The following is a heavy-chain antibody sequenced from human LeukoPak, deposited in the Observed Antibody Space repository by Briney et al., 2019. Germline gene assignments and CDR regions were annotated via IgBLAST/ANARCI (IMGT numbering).Heavy chain of an antibody. Sequence: ASVKVSCKASGYTFTGYYMHWVRQAPGQGLEWMGRINPNSGGTNYAQKFXGRVTMTRDTSISTAYMELSRLRSDDTAVYYCARAAVANKRPMDVWGQGTTVTVSS. CDR1: GYTFTGYY. CDR2: INPNSGGT. CDR3: ARAAVANKRPMDV. V-gene: IGHV1-2*06. D-gene: IGHD6-19*01. J-gene: IGHJ6*02.